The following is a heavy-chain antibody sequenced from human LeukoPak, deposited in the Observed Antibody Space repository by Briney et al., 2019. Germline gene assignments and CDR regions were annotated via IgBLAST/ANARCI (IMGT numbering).Heavy chain of an antibody. Sequence: GGSLRLSCAASGFTFSGSAMHWVRQASGKGLEWVGRIRSKANSYATAYAASVKGRITISRDDSKNTAYLQMNSLKTEDTAVYYCTRRYSGYDDFDYWGQGTLVTVSS. CDR1: GFTFSGSA. CDR3: TRRYSGYDDFDY. V-gene: IGHV3-73*01. J-gene: IGHJ4*02. D-gene: IGHD5-12*01. CDR2: IRSKANSYAT.